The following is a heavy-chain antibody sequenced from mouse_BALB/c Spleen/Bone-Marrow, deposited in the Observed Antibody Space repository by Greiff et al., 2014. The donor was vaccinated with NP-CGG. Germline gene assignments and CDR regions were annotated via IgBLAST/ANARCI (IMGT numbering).Heavy chain of an antibody. D-gene: IGHD2-14*01. V-gene: IGHV1-39*01. CDR3: TRSRAYFRDWFAY. CDR2: IDPYYGTT. CDR1: GHSFTGYN. Sequence: EVQLQQSGPELEKPGASVKISCKASGHSFTGYNMNWVKQSHGKSLEWIGNIDPYYGTTTFNRKFKDKATLTVDKSSSTAYMQLKSLTSEDSAVYYCTRSRAYFRDWFAYWGQGTLVTVSA. J-gene: IGHJ3*01.